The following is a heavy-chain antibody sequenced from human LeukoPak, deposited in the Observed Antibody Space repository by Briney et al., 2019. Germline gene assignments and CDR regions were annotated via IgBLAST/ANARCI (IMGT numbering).Heavy chain of an antibody. CDR1: GGSFSGYY. D-gene: IGHD3-3*01. Sequence: PSETLSLTCAVYGGSFSGYYWSWLRQPPGKGLEWIGEINHSGSTNYNPSLTSRVTISVDTSKNQFSLKLSSVTAADTAVYYCARVNGVTIFGVVTRYNWFDPWGQGTLVTVSS. CDR3: ARVNGVTIFGVVTRYNWFDP. J-gene: IGHJ5*02. CDR2: INHSGST. V-gene: IGHV4-34*01.